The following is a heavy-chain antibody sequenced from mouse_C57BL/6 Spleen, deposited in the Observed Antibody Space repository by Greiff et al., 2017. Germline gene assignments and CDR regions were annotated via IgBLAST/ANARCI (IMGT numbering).Heavy chain of an antibody. J-gene: IGHJ4*01. CDR2: ICPGGST. D-gene: IGHD2-1*01. Sequence: QVHVKQSGPGLVQPSQSLSITCTVSGFSLTSYGVHWVRQSPGKGLEWLGVICPGGSTDYNEAYMYRLSITKDNSKSQVFFKMNILQADDTAIYYGAKNHGNYGKTMDYWGQGTSVTVSS. CDR3: AKNHGNYGKTMDY. CDR1: GFSLTSYG. V-gene: IGHV2-5*01.